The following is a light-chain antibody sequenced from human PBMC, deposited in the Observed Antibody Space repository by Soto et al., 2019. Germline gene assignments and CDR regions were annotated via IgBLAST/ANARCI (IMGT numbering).Light chain of an antibody. V-gene: IGKV3-20*01. Sequence: EIVLTQSPGTLFLSPGERATLSCRASQSVSSRYLGWYQQRFGQAPRLLIYGASSRATGIPDRFSGSGSGTDFTLTISSLEPEDFAVYYCQQYGSPPWTFGQGTKVDIK. CDR3: QQYGSPPWT. CDR1: QSVSSRY. J-gene: IGKJ1*01. CDR2: GAS.